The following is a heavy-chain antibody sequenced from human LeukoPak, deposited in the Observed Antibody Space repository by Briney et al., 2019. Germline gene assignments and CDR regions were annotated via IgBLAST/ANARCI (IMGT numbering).Heavy chain of an antibody. D-gene: IGHD3-3*01. CDR2: ISYDGSNK. V-gene: IGHV3-30-3*01. J-gene: IGHJ3*02. CDR3: SNPWGTMYGVVVDDI. CDR1: GFSFSNYA. Sequence: GGSLRLSCVASGFSFSNYAMHWVRQAPGKVLEWVAIISYDGSNKDYADSVKGRFSISRYNSKNTVYLQMDSLRLEDTAVYYCSNPWGTMYGVVVDDIWGQGTMVTVSS.